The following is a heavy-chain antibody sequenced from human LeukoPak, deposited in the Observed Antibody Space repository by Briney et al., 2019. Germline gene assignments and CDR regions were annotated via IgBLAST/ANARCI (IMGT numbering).Heavy chain of an antibody. CDR1: GFAFSTFR. Sequence: GGSLRLSCAASGFAFSTFRMHWVRQAPGKGLEWVALISYDGINKDYADSVKGRFTISRDNSKSTLYLQMISLTAEDTAIYYCAKATGNLGNWGQGTLVTVSS. D-gene: IGHD1-1*01. CDR3: AKATGNLGN. V-gene: IGHV3-30*04. J-gene: IGHJ4*02. CDR2: ISYDGINK.